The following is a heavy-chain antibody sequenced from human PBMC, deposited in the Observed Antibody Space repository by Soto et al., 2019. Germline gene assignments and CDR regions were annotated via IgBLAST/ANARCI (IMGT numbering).Heavy chain of an antibody. J-gene: IGHJ4*02. CDR2: IRSKANSYAT. V-gene: IGHV3-73*02. CDR1: GFTFSGSA. D-gene: IGHD5-18*01. CDR3: TSQGYSYGFVD. Sequence: EVQLVESGGGLVQPGGSLKLSCAASGFTFSGSAMHWVRQSSGKGLEWVGRIRSKANSYATAYVASVKGRFTISRDDSKNTAYLPINRLKSEDTAVYYFTSQGYSYGFVDWGQATLVSVSS.